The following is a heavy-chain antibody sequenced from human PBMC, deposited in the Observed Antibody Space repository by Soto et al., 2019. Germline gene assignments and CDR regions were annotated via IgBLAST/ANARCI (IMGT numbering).Heavy chain of an antibody. CDR1: GFTFTTFS. CDR2: IHSSSAPI. D-gene: IGHD2-15*01. V-gene: IGHV3-48*01. J-gene: IGHJ5*02. Sequence: GVSLRLSCAASGFTFTTFSMNCVRQAPGKGLEWVSYIHSSSAPIFYADSVKGRFTISRDNAKNSLYLQMNSLRVEDTAVYYCARGNYCSGDRCTDGPNWFGPWGQGALVNVSS. CDR3: ARGNYCSGDRCTDGPNWFGP.